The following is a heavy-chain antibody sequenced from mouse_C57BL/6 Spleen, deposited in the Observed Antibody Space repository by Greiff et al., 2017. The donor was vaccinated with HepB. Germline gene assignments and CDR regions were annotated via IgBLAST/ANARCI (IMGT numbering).Heavy chain of an antibody. Sequence: EVQVVESGPGLVKPSQSLSLTCSVTGYSITSGYYWNWIRQFPGNKLEWMGYISYDGSNNYNPSLKNRISITRDTSKNQFFLKLNSVTTEDTATYYCALYYCGQGYFDVWGTGTTVTVSS. D-gene: IGHD1-1*01. CDR2: ISYDGSN. CDR3: ALYYCGQGYFDV. CDR1: GYSITSGYY. J-gene: IGHJ1*03. V-gene: IGHV3-6*01.